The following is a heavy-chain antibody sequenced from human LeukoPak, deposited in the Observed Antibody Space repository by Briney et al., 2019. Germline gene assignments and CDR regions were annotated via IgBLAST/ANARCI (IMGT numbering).Heavy chain of an antibody. CDR2: ISYDGSNK. Sequence: GGSLRLSCAASGFTFSSYAMHWVRQAPGKGLEWVAVISYDGSNKYYADSVKGRFTISRDNSKNTLYLQVNSLRAEDTAVYYCARVGCSGGSCYLSPYYYYYYGMDVWGQGTTVTVSS. D-gene: IGHD2-15*01. J-gene: IGHJ6*02. V-gene: IGHV3-30-3*01. CDR1: GFTFSSYA. CDR3: ARVGCSGGSCYLSPYYYYYYGMDV.